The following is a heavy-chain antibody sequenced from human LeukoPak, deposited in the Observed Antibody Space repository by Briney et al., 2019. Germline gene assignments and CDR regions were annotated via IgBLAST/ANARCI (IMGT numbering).Heavy chain of an antibody. CDR3: ARTPEKHIDH. J-gene: IGHJ4*02. Sequence: ASVKVSCKTSGYTFTFYNITWVRQAPGQGLEWMGRISGYNGHTDFARNFQDRVTMTADTSPTTAYMELKRLRSVDTAVYYCARTPEKHIDHWGQGTLVTVSS. V-gene: IGHV1-18*01. CDR1: GYTFTFYN. D-gene: IGHD2-15*01. CDR2: ISGYNGHT.